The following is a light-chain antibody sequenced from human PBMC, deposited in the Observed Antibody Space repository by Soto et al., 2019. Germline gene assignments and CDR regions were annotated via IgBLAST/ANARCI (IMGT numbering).Light chain of an antibody. CDR1: QGISSA. CDR2: DAS. V-gene: IGKV1-13*02. CDR3: HQFDSYPRT. Sequence: AIQLTQSPSSLSASLGDRVTVSCRASQGISSALAWYQQKPGKAPKLLIYDASSLQSGVPSRFSGSGSGTDFTLTINGLQPEDFATDYCHQFDSYPRTFGQGTRLDI. J-gene: IGKJ5*01.